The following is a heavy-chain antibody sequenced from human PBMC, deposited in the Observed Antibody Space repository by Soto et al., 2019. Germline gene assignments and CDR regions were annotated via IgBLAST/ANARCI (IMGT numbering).Heavy chain of an antibody. V-gene: IGHV3-23*01. Sequence: GSLRLSCASSGFTFSSYAMSWVRQAPGKGLEWVSAISGSGGSTYYADSVKGRFTISRDNSKNTLYLQMNSLRAEDTTVYYCAKSASIAARRGGYYYGMDVWGQGTTVTVSS. J-gene: IGHJ6*02. CDR1: GFTFSSYA. D-gene: IGHD6-6*01. CDR2: ISGSGGST. CDR3: AKSASIAARRGGYYYGMDV.